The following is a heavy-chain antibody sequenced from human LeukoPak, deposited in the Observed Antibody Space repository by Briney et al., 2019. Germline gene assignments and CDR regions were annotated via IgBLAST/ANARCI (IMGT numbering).Heavy chain of an antibody. CDR2: IIGSGSNT. D-gene: IGHD2-15*01. Sequence: GGSLRLSCAASGFTFSNHAMSWVRQAPGKGLEWVSTIIGSGSNTYYADSVKGRFTISRDNSKNSLYLQMNSLRAEDTAVYYCARDGGGDIVVAFAFDIWGQGTMVTVSS. V-gene: IGHV3-23*01. CDR3: ARDGGGDIVVAFAFDI. CDR1: GFTFSNHA. J-gene: IGHJ3*02.